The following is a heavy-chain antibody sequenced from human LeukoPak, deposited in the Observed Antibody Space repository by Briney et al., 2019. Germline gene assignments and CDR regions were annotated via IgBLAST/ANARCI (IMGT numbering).Heavy chain of an antibody. CDR1: GYTFTSYG. CDR3: ARDCSGGSCYSYYYYGMDV. Sequence: ASVKVSFKASGYTFTSYGISGVRQAPGQGVEGMGWISAYNGNTNYAQKLQGRVTMTTDTSTSTAYMELRSLRSDDTAVYYCARDCSGGSCYSYYYYGMDVWGKGTTVTVSS. V-gene: IGHV1-18*04. J-gene: IGHJ6*04. CDR2: ISAYNGNT. D-gene: IGHD2-15*01.